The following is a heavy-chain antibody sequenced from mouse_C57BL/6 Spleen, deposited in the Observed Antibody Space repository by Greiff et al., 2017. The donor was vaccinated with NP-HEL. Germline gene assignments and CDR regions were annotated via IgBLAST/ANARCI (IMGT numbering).Heavy chain of an antibody. CDR2: IDPSDSET. V-gene: IGHV1-52*01. D-gene: IGHD2-2*01. Sequence: QVQLKQPGAELVRPGSSVKLSCKASGYTFTSYWMRWVKQRPIQGLEWIGNIDPSDSETHYNQKFKDKATLTVDKSSSTAYMQLSSLTSEDSAVYYCARGGYDGYFDVWGTGTTVTVSS. CDR1: GYTFTSYW. J-gene: IGHJ1*03. CDR3: ARGGYDGYFDV.